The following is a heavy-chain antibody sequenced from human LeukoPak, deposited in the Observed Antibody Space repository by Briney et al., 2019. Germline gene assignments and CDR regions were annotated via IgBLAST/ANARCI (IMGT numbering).Heavy chain of an antibody. Sequence: GGSLRLSCSASGFAFSSYAMYWVRQAPGKGLEYVSAISKDGGTQYPADSVKGRFTISRDNSKNTLYLQMNSLRTEDTAIYYCAKEDVVVITIRYFQHWGQGTLVTVSS. CDR2: ISKDGGTQ. D-gene: IGHD3-22*01. J-gene: IGHJ1*01. V-gene: IGHV3-64*04. CDR1: GFAFSSYA. CDR3: AKEDVVVITIRYFQH.